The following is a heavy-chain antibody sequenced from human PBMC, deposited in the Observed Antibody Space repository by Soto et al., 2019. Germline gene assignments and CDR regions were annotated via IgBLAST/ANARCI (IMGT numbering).Heavy chain of an antibody. CDR3: ARGIESPVYGDTFDY. V-gene: IGHV4-31*03. J-gene: IGHJ4*02. Sequence: SKTLSLTCTVSGGSISSGGYSWSWIRQHPGKGLEWIGYIYYSGSTYYNPSLKSRVTISVDTSKNQFSLKLSSVTAADTAVYYCARGIESPVYGDTFDYWGQGTLVTVSS. CDR2: IYYSGST. CDR1: GGSISSGGYS. D-gene: IGHD4-17*01.